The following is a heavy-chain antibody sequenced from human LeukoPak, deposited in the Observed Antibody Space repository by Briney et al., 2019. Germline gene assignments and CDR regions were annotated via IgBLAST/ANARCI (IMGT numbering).Heavy chain of an antibody. J-gene: IGHJ4*02. CDR2: FYYTGST. CDR1: GGSITSYY. CDR3: ARAPPDGGNSGLYY. D-gene: IGHD4-23*01. V-gene: IGHV4-59*12. Sequence: PETLSLTCTVSGGSITSYYWSWIRQPPGKGLEWIGHFYYTGSTNYNPSLKSRVTISAVTSRNQFSLRLNSVTAADTAVYYCARAPPDGGNSGLYYWGQGTLVTVSS.